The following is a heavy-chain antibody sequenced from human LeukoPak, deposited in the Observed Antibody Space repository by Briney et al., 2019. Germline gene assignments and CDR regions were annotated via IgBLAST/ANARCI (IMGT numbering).Heavy chain of an antibody. V-gene: IGHV1-18*01. Sequence: ASVEVSCKASGYTFTSYGISWVRQAPGQGLEWMRWISAYNGNTNYAQKLQGRVTMTTDTSTSTAYMELRSLRSGDTAVYYCARVASRRDGYNFDYWGQGTLVTVSS. CDR3: ARVASRRDGYNFDY. D-gene: IGHD5-24*01. J-gene: IGHJ4*02. CDR2: ISAYNGNT. CDR1: GYTFTSYG.